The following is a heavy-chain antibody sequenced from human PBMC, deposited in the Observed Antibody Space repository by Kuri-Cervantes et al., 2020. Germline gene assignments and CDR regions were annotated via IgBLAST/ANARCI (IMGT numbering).Heavy chain of an antibody. Sequence: GSLKISCAASGFTFSSYSMNWVRQAPGKGLEWVSSISSSSSYIYYADSVKGRFTISRDNAKNSLYLQMNSLRAEDTAVYYCARGYSGWSFDIWGQGTMVTVSS. V-gene: IGHV3-21*01. D-gene: IGHD6-19*01. CDR3: ARGYSGWSFDI. CDR2: ISSSSSYI. CDR1: GFTFSSYS. J-gene: IGHJ3*02.